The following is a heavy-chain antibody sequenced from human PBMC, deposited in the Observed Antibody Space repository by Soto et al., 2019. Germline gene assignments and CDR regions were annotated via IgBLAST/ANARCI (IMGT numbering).Heavy chain of an antibody. J-gene: IGHJ6*03. CDR2: ISSSASTI. CDR3: ARDWPPVPTRGYYYMDV. CDR1: GFIFSDYY. Sequence: PGGSLRLSCAASGFIFSDYYMSWIRQVPGKGLEWVSYISSSASTIYYADSVKGRFTISRDNTKNSLYLQMNSLRAEDTAVYYCARDWPPVPTRGYYYMDVWGKGTTVTVSS. D-gene: IGHD4-17*01. V-gene: IGHV3-11*01.